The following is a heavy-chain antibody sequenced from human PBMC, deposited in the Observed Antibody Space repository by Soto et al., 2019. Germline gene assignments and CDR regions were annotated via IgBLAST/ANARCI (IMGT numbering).Heavy chain of an antibody. CDR1: GFTFNIYA. CDR3: AKFGSSYNFYYYGMDV. J-gene: IGHJ6*02. D-gene: IGHD6-6*01. CDR2: ISGSGGST. V-gene: IGHV3-23*01. Sequence: EVQLLESGGGLVQPGGSLRLSCAASGFTFNIYAMSWVRQAPGKGLEWVSAISGSGGSTYYADSVKGRFTISRDNSKNTLYLQMNSLRAEDTAVYYCAKFGSSYNFYYYGMDVWGQGTTVTVSS.